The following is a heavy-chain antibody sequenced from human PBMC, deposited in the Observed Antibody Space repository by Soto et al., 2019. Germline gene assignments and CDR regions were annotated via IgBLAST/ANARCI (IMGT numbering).Heavy chain of an antibody. V-gene: IGHV1-46*01. D-gene: IGHD3-3*01. Sequence: ASVKVSCKAPGDTFTSYYLNWVRQAPGQGLEWMGVINPHGGSTKYAQKFQGRITMTRDTSRRTVYMELSSLRSDEKEIYYCARSQGGNFGIIPEGSHWSAPWSQGTLVTVSS. CDR3: ARSQGGNFGIIPEGSHWSAP. J-gene: IGHJ5*02. CDR1: GDTFTSYY. CDR2: INPHGGST.